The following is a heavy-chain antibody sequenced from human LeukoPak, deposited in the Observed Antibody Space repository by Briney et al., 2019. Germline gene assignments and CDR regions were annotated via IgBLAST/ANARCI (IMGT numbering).Heavy chain of an antibody. Sequence: PGGSLRLSCVASGFTSSTYWMNWVRQAPGKGLEWVANIKQDGSEKSYVDSVKGRFTISRDNAKNSLYLQMNSLRAEDTAVYFCVRGLTTPGLDSWGQGTLVTVSS. J-gene: IGHJ4*02. D-gene: IGHD2-15*01. V-gene: IGHV3-7*01. CDR1: GFTSSTYW. CDR3: VRGLTTPGLDS. CDR2: IKQDGSEK.